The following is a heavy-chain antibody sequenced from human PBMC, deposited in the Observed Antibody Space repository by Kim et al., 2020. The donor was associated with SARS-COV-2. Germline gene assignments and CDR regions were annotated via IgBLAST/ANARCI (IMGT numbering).Heavy chain of an antibody. V-gene: IGHV1-2*02. J-gene: IGHJ4*02. CDR2: INPNSGGT. CDR1: GYTFTGYY. D-gene: IGHD6-19*01. Sequence: ASVKVSCKASGYTFTGYYMHWVRQAPGQGLEWMGWINPNSGGTNYAQKFQGRVTMTRDTSISTAYMELSRLRSDDTAVYYCATELSPGPGAVAGTGFDYWGQGTLVTVSS. CDR3: ATELSPGPGAVAGTGFDY.